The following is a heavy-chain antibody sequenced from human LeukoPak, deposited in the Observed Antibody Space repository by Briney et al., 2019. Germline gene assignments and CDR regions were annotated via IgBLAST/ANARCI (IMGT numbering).Heavy chain of an antibody. J-gene: IGHJ4*02. V-gene: IGHV1-18*01. Sequence: ASVKVSCKASGYTFTSYGISWVRQAPGQGLEWMGWISAYNGNTNYAQKLQGRVTMTTDTSTSTAYMELSSLRSEDTAVYYCVTGPVRDYDSSGYSVGYWGQGTLVTVSS. D-gene: IGHD3-22*01. CDR2: ISAYNGNT. CDR1: GYTFTSYG. CDR3: VTGPVRDYDSSGYSVGY.